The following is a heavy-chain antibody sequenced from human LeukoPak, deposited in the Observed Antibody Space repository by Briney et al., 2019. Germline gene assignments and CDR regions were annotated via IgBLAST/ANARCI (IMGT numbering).Heavy chain of an antibody. D-gene: IGHD2-8*01. CDR2: IYYSGST. CDR3: ARANGGYYFDY. V-gene: IGHV4-61*01. J-gene: IGHJ4*02. Sequence: SETLSLTCTVSGGSIDSSSYYWSWIRQPPGKGLEWIGYIYYSGSTNYNPSLKSRVTISVDTSKKQFSLKLSSVTAADTAVYYCARANGGYYFDYWGQGTPVTVSS. CDR1: GGSIDSSSYY.